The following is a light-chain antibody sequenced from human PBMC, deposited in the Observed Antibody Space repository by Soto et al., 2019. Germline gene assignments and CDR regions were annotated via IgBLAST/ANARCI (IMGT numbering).Light chain of an antibody. Sequence: DIQMTQSPSSLSASVGDTVTITCRASQGISNYLAWYQQKPGQVPNLLIYAASTLQSGVPSRFSGIGSGTDFTLTISSLRHEDVATYYCQKYNNAPRTFGQGTKVEI. V-gene: IGKV1-27*01. CDR3: QKYNNAPRT. CDR2: AAS. J-gene: IGKJ1*01. CDR1: QGISNY.